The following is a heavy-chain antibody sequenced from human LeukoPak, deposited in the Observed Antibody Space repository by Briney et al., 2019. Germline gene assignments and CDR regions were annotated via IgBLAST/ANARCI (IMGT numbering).Heavy chain of an antibody. CDR1: GASISSGGYY. CDR3: ARDSNDDYGGQAPAFDI. J-gene: IGHJ3*02. V-gene: IGHV4-30-2*01. CDR2: IYHSGST. D-gene: IGHD4-23*01. Sequence: PSQTLSLTCTVSGASISSGGYYWSWIRQPPGKGLEWIGYIYHSGSTYYNPSLKSRVTISVDRSKNQFSLKLSSVTAADTAVYYCARDSNDDYGGQAPAFDIWGQGTMVTVSS.